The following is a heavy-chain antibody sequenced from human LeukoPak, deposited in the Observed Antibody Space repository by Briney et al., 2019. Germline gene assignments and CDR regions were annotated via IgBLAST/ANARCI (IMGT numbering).Heavy chain of an antibody. D-gene: IGHD3-10*01. Sequence: GGSLRLSCAASGFTFSSYGMHWVRQAPGKGLEWVAFIRYDGSNKYYADSVKGRFTISRDNAKNSLYLQMYSLRAEDTAVYYCARDLEGSGSFYRPSYDYWGQGTLVTVSS. CDR1: GFTFSSYG. CDR3: ARDLEGSGSFYRPSYDY. V-gene: IGHV3-30*02. J-gene: IGHJ4*02. CDR2: IRYDGSNK.